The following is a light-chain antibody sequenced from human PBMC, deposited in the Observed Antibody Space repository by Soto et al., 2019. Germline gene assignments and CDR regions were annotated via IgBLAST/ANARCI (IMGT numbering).Light chain of an antibody. CDR1: SSDVGNYNS. CDR3: SSYTGGRSLV. J-gene: IGLJ3*02. V-gene: IGLV2-14*03. Sequence: QSALTQPASVSGSPGQSITISCTGTSSDVGNYNSVSWYQQHPGKAPKLVIYEVNIRPSGVSNRFSGSKSGNTASLTISGRQAEDEGDYSCSSYTGGRSLVFGGGTKLPVL. CDR2: EVN.